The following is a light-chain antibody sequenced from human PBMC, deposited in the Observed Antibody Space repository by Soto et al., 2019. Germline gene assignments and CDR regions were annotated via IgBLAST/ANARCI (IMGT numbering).Light chain of an antibody. Sequence: EIVLTQSPGTLSLSAGERATLSCRANQSVNTNYFAWYQQKAGQAPRLLIYAASSRATGIPDRFSGSGSGTDFTLTINRLEPEDFAVYYCQQFGNSPQTFGQGTKVEIK. CDR3: QQFGNSPQT. J-gene: IGKJ1*01. CDR1: QSVNTNY. V-gene: IGKV3-20*01. CDR2: AAS.